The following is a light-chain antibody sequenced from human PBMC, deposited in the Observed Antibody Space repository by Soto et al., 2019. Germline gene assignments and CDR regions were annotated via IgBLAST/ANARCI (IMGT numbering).Light chain of an antibody. J-gene: IGKJ2*01. Sequence: EIVMTQSPATLSLSPGERAALSCRASQSINSELAWYQQKPGQPPRLLIYGASTRATGVPARFTGSESGSEFTLTISGLQSEDFAVYYCQQGHNWPLTFGQRTRLEL. CDR1: QSINSE. CDR2: GAS. CDR3: QQGHNWPLT. V-gene: IGKV3-15*01.